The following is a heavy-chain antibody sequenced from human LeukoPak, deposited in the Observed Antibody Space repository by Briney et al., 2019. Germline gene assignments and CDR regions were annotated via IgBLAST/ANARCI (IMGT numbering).Heavy chain of an antibody. Sequence: GGTLRLSCAASGFIFSNYWMNWVRQAPGKGLMWVSRMNSDGSSRTYADSVKGRFTISRDNAKNTLYLQMNSLRAEDLAVYYCARESTAVGDYYFDYWGQGILVAVSS. D-gene: IGHD3-16*01. V-gene: IGHV3-74*01. CDR3: ARESTAVGDYYFDY. J-gene: IGHJ4*02. CDR2: MNSDGSSR. CDR1: GFIFSNYW.